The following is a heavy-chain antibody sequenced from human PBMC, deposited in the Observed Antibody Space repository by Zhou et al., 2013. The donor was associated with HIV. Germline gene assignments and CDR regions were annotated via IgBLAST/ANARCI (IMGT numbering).Heavy chain of an antibody. Sequence: QVQLVQSGPEVKKPGASVKVSCKASGYTLTGFGVSWVRQAPGQGLEWMGWISSYRGHTNYAQKLQGRVSVTTDASTNTAHMELRSLRSDDTAVYYCARALSTTWSGGGFYYMDVWGKGTTVTVS. J-gene: IGHJ6*03. D-gene: IGHD6-25*01. CDR3: ARALSTTWSGGGFYYMDV. CDR2: ISSYRGHT. CDR1: GYTLTGFG. V-gene: IGHV1-18*01.